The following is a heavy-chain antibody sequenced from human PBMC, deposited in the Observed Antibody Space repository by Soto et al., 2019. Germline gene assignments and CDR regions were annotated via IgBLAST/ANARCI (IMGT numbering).Heavy chain of an antibody. CDR3: ARDVGGNYDYHGMDV. Sequence: PGGSLRLSCAASGFRFSNQWMYWVRQAPGKGLVWVSRINDSGSHTTYADSVKGRFTISRDNTKNTLYLQMNNLRGEDTAVYYCARDVGGNYDYHGMDVWGQGTTVTVSS. CDR2: INDSGSHT. D-gene: IGHD2-15*01. V-gene: IGHV3-74*01. CDR1: GFRFSNQW. J-gene: IGHJ6*02.